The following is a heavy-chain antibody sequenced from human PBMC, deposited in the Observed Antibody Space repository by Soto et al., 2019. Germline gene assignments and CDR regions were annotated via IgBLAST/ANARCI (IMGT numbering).Heavy chain of an antibody. CDR3: AKDTYSRSWYF. V-gene: IGHV3-23*05. CDR2: IDKSGGDT. Sequence: EVQLLESGGDLVQPGGSLRLSCAASGFTFTNYLRTWVRQAPGKGLEWVSSIDKSGGDTYYADSVKGRFTISRDNSKNTLYLQMNGLRAEDTALYYCAKDTYSRSWYFWGQGTLVTVSS. CDR1: GFTFTNYL. J-gene: IGHJ4*02. D-gene: IGHD2-2*01.